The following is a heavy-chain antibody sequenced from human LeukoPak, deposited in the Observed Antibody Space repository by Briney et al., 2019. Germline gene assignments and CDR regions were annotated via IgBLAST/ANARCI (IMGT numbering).Heavy chain of an antibody. CDR1: GYTFTDSY. CDR2: ISPNNGDT. J-gene: IGHJ4*02. D-gene: IGHD3-10*01. V-gene: IGHV1-2*02. Sequence: GASVKVSCKPSGYTFTDSYIHWVRQAPGVGLHWMGWISPNNGDTKYAEDFQDRVTMTRDTSISTAYMELTGLTPDDTAVYYCVRSPIGASAYWGRGTLVTVSS. CDR3: VRSPIGASAY.